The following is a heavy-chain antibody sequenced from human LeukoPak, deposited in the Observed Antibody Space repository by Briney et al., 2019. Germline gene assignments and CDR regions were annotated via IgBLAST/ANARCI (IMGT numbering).Heavy chain of an antibody. CDR2: IYHGGSP. D-gene: IGHD1-26*01. CDR3: ARMYPKYSGTYQYYVDY. V-gene: IGHV4-38-2*02. CDR1: GYSISSGYY. J-gene: IGHJ4*02. Sequence: SETLSLTCTVSGYSISSGYYWGWIRPPPGKGLEWIGCIYHGGSPYHNPSLKSRVIISVDTSKNQFSLKLSSVTAADTAVYFCARMYPKYSGTYQYYVDYWGQGTLVTVSS.